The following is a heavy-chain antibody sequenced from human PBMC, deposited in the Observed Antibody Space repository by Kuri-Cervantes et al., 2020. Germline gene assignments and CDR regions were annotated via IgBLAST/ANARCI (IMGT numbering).Heavy chain of an antibody. J-gene: IGHJ3*02. CDR1: GGSISSYY. V-gene: IGHV4-34*01. Sequence: SETLSLTCTVSGGSISSYYWSWIRQPPGKGLEWIGEINHSGSTNYNPSLKSRVTISVDTSKNQFSLKLTSVIAADTAVFYCARGGRPEYSSSSYAFDIWGQGTMVTVSS. CDR2: INHSGST. CDR3: ARGGRPEYSSSSYAFDI. D-gene: IGHD6-6*01.